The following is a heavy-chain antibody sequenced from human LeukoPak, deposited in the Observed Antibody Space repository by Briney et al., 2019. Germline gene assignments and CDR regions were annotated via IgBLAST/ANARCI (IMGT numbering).Heavy chain of an antibody. J-gene: IGHJ4*02. D-gene: IGHD3-16*01. CDR2: ISSSSSYI. Sequence: GGSLRLSCAASGFTFSSYSMNWVRQAPGKGLEWVSSISSSSSYIYYADSVKGRFTISRDNAKNSLYLQMNSLRAEDTAVYYCARDRGFGFDPPAAEISYWGRETLVTVSS. CDR1: GFTFSSYS. CDR3: ARDRGFGFDPPAAEISY. V-gene: IGHV3-21*01.